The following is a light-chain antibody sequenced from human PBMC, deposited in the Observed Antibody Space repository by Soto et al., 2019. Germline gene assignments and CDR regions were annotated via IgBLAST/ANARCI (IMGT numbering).Light chain of an antibody. Sequence: EIVLTQSPATLSLSPGERATLSCRASPSLSSNFLAWYQQKPCQPPRLLIYGASNRATGIPDRFSGSGSGTDFTLTISSLEPEDFAVYYCQQRSNWPMITFGQGTRLDIK. CDR1: PSLSSNF. CDR2: GAS. V-gene: IGKV3D-20*02. CDR3: QQRSNWPMIT. J-gene: IGKJ5*01.